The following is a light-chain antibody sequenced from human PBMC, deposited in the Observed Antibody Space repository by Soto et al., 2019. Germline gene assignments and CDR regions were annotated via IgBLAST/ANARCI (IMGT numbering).Light chain of an antibody. CDR3: QQFNDWPRGT. V-gene: IGKV3-15*01. CDR1: QSVSSN. Sequence: EIVMTQSPGTLSVSPGVRATLSCRASQSVSSNLAWYQRKPGQAPRLLIYAASTRATGIPARFSGSGSGTEFTLTISSLQSEDFAVYYCQQFNDWPRGTFGQGTKLEIK. CDR2: AAS. J-gene: IGKJ2*01.